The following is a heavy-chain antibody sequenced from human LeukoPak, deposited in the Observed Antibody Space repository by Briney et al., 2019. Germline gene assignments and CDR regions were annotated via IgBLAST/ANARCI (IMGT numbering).Heavy chain of an antibody. CDR1: GFTFSTYW. D-gene: IGHD4-17*01. V-gene: IGHV3-74*01. CDR2: FNSDGSST. J-gene: IGHJ4*02. Sequence: GGSLRLSCAASGFTFSTYWMHWVRQAPGKGLVWVSRFNSDGSSTSYADSVKGRFTISRGNAKNTLYLQMNSLRVEDTAVYYCARGRYYFDYWGQGTLVTVSS. CDR3: ARGRYYFDY.